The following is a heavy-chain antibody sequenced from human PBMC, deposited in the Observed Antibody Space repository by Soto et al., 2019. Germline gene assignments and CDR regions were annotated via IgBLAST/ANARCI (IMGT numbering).Heavy chain of an antibody. CDR1: GFTFTSPA. D-gene: IGHD3-10*01. V-gene: IGHV1-58*01. CDR3: AAWQRVRGVIIPCDS. Sequence: QMQLVQSGPEVKKPGTSVKVSCKASGFTFTSPAVQWVRQARGQRLEWIGWIVVGSGNTNYAQNFQERVTITGDMPTRTAYMGLSGLRSENTALYYWAAWQRVRGVIIPCDSWGQGTLVTVSS. J-gene: IGHJ4*02. CDR2: IVVGSGNT.